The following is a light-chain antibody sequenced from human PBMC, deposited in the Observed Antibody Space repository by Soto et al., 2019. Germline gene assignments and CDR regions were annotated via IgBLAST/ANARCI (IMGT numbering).Light chain of an antibody. CDR3: QQYYSYPQT. CDR2: AAS. J-gene: IGKJ3*01. Sequence: AIRMTQSPSSLSASTGDRVTITCRASQGISSYLAGYQQKPGKAPKLLIYAASTLQSGVPSRFSGSGSGTDFTLTISCLQSEDFATYYCQQYYSYPQTFGPGTKVDIK. CDR1: QGISSY. V-gene: IGKV1-8*01.